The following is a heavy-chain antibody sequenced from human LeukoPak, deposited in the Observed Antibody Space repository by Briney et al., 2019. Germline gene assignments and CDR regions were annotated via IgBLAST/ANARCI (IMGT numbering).Heavy chain of an antibody. CDR3: ARDRLLMGLRWTDAFDI. V-gene: IGHV3-30*03. CDR2: ISDDGGNK. J-gene: IGHJ3*02. D-gene: IGHD4-23*01. CDR1: GFTFSSYG. Sequence: PGGSLGLSCAASGFTFSSYGMHWVRQAPGKGREWVAVISDDGGNKYYADSVKGRFTISRDNSKNTPYLQMTGLRVEDTAVYYCARDRLLMGLRWTDAFDIWGQGTMDTVSS.